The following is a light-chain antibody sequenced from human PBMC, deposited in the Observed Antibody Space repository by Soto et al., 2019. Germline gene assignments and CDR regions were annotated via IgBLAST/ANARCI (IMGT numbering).Light chain of an antibody. CDR3: CSYAGNSLI. Sequence: QSALTQPRSVSGSPGQSVTVSCTGTSSDVGAYNYVSWYQQHPGRAPKIIIYDVTGRPSGVPDRFSGSKSGNTASLTISGLQADDEADYYCCSYAGNSLIFGGGTKLTV. CDR2: DVT. V-gene: IGLV2-11*01. J-gene: IGLJ2*01. CDR1: SSDVGAYNY.